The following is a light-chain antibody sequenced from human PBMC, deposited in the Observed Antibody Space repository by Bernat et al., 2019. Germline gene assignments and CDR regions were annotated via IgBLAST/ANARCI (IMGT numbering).Light chain of an antibody. V-gene: IGLV3-25*03. CDR3: QTADNSGIYVG. J-gene: IGLJ2*01. CDR2: KDT. Sequence: SYELTQPPSVSVSPGQTARITCSGDALSKQYAYWYQKKPGQAPVLVIYKDTERPSGIPERFSGSSSGTTVTLTISGVQAEDEADYYCQTADNSGIYVGFGGGTKLTVL. CDR1: ALSKQY.